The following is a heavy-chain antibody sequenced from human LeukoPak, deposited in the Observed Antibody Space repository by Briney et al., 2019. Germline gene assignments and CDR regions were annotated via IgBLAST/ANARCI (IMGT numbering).Heavy chain of an antibody. Sequence: SETLSLTCAVSGGSLSSSNWWSWVRPPPGKGLEWIGEIYHSGSTNYNPSLKSRVTISVDKSKNQFSLKLSSVTAADTAVYYCAARSHHWYFDLWGRGTLVTVSS. CDR2: IYHSGST. CDR1: GGSLSSSNW. J-gene: IGHJ2*01. V-gene: IGHV4-4*02. CDR3: AARSHHWYFDL.